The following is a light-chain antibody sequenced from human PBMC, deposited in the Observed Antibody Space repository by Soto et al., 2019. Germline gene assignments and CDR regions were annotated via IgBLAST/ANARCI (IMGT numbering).Light chain of an antibody. J-gene: IGKJ1*01. V-gene: IGKV3-15*01. CDR1: QGISTI. CDR2: GAS. Sequence: EIVLTQSPGTLSLSPGERATLSCRASQGISTILAWYQQKPGQAPRLLIYGASTRATGIPARFSGSGSGTEFTLTISSLQSEDSAVYYCQQYNNWPWTFGQGTKGDIK. CDR3: QQYNNWPWT.